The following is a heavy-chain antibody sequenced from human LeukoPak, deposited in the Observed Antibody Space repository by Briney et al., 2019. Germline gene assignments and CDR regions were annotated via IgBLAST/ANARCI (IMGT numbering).Heavy chain of an antibody. CDR2: INPNSGGT. D-gene: IGHD3-10*01. V-gene: IGHV1-2*02. CDR1: GYTFTVYY. J-gene: IGHJ4*02. Sequence: ASVTVSCTASGYTFTVYYMHWVRQAPGQGLEWMGWINPNSGGTNYAQKFQGRVTMTRDTSISTAYMELSRLRSDDTAVYYCARVGRITMVRGAPGYFDYWGQGTLVTVSS. CDR3: ARVGRITMVRGAPGYFDY.